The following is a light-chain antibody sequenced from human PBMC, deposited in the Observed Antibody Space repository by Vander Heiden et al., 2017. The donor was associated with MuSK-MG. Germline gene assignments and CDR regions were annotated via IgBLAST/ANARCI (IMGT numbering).Light chain of an antibody. Sequence: QSVLTQPPSASGTPGQRVPISCSGSSSNIGRHPLHWYQRLPGTAPNRPSHSNNQRPSGVPDRFSGSKSGTAASLAIGGLQSEDEADYYCAAWDDSLNGWVFGGGTKLTVL. CDR3: AAWDDSLNGWV. CDR2: SNN. CDR1: SSNIGRHP. V-gene: IGLV1-44*01. J-gene: IGLJ3*02.